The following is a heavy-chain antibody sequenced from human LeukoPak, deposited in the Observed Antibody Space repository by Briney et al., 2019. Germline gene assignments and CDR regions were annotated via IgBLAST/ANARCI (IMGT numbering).Heavy chain of an antibody. Sequence: PGGSLRLSCAASGFTFSNYAMSWVRQAPGKGLEWVSAISASGGSTYYADSVKGRFTISRDNSKNTLYLQMNSLRAEDTALYSCAKDGGAAGYYGMDVWGQGTTVTVSS. CDR2: ISASGGST. CDR3: AKDGGAAGYYGMDV. D-gene: IGHD6-13*01. V-gene: IGHV3-23*01. CDR1: GFTFSNYA. J-gene: IGHJ6*02.